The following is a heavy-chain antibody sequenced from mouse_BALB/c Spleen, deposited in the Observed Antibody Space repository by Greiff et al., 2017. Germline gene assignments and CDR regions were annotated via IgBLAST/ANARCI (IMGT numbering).Heavy chain of an antibody. J-gene: IGHJ4*01. V-gene: IGHV2-3*01. CDR2: IWGDGST. D-gene: IGHD2-1*01. CDR1: GFSLTSYG. CDR3: AKTSSFYYGNYFYAMDY. Sequence: VKVVESGPGLVAPSQSLSITCTVSGFSLTSYGVSWVRQPPGKGLEWLGVIWGDGSTNYHSALISRLSISKDNSKSQVFLKLNSLQTDDTATYYCAKTSSFYYGNYFYAMDYWGQGTSVTVAS.